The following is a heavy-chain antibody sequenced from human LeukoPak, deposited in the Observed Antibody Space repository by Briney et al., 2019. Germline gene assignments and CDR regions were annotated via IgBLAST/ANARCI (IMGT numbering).Heavy chain of an antibody. CDR1: GGSFSGYY. D-gene: IGHD3-10*01. V-gene: IGHV4-34*01. CDR2: INHSGST. CDR3: ARASTDTENYYGSGSYPGDYFAY. Sequence: SETLSLTCAVYGGSFSGYYWSWIRQPPGKGLEWIGEINHSGSTNYNPSLKSRVTISVDTSKNQFSLKLSSVTAADTAVYYCARASTDTENYYGSGSYPGDYFAYGGQGTLVTVSS. J-gene: IGHJ4*02.